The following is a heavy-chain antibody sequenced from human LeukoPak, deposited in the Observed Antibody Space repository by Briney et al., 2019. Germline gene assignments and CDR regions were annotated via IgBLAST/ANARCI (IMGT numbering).Heavy chain of an antibody. D-gene: IGHD1-26*01. CDR3: ARDPYSGSYGNYYYYFMDV. CDR2: ISWNSGSI. CDR1: GFTFDDYA. J-gene: IGHJ6*03. Sequence: PGGSLRLSCAASGFTFDDYAMHWVRHAPGKGLEWVSGISWNSGSIGYADSVKGRFTISRDNAKNSLYLQMNSLRAEDTAVYYCARDPYSGSYGNYYYYFMDVWGKGTTVTISS. V-gene: IGHV3-9*01.